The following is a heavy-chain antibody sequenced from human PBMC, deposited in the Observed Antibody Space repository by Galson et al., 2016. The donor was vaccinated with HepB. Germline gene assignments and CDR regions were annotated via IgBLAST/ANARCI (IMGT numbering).Heavy chain of an antibody. CDR2: ISYDGSND. Sequence: SLRLPCAASGFTFSSYAIHWVRQAPGKGLEWVSFISYDGSNDYYADSVKVRFTISRDNSKNTLSLQMNIRRPEDTAVYYCARGRITLVRGEAYYFDYWSQGTLVTVSS. CDR3: ARGRITLVRGEAYYFDY. V-gene: IGHV3-30-3*01. J-gene: IGHJ4*02. D-gene: IGHD3-10*01. CDR1: GFTFSSYA.